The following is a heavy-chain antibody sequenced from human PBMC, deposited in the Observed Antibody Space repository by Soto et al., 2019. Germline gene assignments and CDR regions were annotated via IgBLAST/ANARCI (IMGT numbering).Heavy chain of an antibody. V-gene: IGHV1-69*01. J-gene: IGHJ4*02. Sequence: QVQLVQSGAEVKKPGSSVKVSCKASGGTFSSYAISWVRQAPGQGLEWMGGIIPIFGTANYAQKFQGRVTISADESTSTDYMELSSLRSEDTAVYYCARHYGGDIVATLHYWGQGTLVTVCS. CDR3: ARHYGGDIVATLHY. CDR1: GGTFSSYA. D-gene: IGHD5-12*01. CDR2: IIPIFGTA.